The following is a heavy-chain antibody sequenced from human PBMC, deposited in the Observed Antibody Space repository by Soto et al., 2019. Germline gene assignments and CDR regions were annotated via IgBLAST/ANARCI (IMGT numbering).Heavy chain of an antibody. J-gene: IGHJ4*02. CDR2: INANNGRT. CDR3: ARDAMTGYLQLDN. D-gene: IGHD3-9*01. Sequence: VPLVQSGPEVKKPGASVQVSCGASGYSFSTSGISWVRQAPGRGREWMGWINANNGRTNYAQNFRGRVTMTTDTPASTAYLDVRSLRSDDTAVYFRARDAMTGYLQLDNGGQGTLVTVSS. V-gene: IGHV1-18*01. CDR1: GYSFSTSG.